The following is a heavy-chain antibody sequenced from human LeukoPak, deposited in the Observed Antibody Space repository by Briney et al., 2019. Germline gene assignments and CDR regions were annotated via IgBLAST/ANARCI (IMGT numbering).Heavy chain of an antibody. CDR3: ARDLNKDSSSPRDY. CDR2: ISSSSSTI. J-gene: IGHJ4*02. Sequence: GGSLRLSCAASGFTFSSYSMNWVRQAPGKGLEWGSYISSSSSTIYYADSVKGRFTISRDNAKNSLYLQMNSLRAADTAVYYCARDLNKDSSSPRDYWGQGTLVTVSS. D-gene: IGHD5-18*01. V-gene: IGHV3-48*01. CDR1: GFTFSSYS.